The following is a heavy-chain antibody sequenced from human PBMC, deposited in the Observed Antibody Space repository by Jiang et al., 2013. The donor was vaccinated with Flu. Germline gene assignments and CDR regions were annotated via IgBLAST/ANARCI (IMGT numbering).Heavy chain of an antibody. J-gene: IGHJ4*02. CDR1: GFTFSSYE. CDR3: ARDRPSGSRIAQYYFDY. D-gene: IGHD5-18*01. Sequence: VQLVESGGGLVQPGGSLRLSCAASGFTFSSYEMNWVRQAPGKGLEWVSYISSSGSTIYYADSVKGRFTISRDNAKNSLYLQMNSLRAEDTAVYYCARDRPSGSRIAQYYFDYWGQGTLVTVSS. V-gene: IGHV3-48*03. CDR2: ISSSGSTI.